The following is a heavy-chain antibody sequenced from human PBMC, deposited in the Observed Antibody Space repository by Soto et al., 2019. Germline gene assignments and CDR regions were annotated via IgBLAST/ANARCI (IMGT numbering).Heavy chain of an antibody. J-gene: IGHJ4*02. D-gene: IGHD6-19*01. CDR3: ARGSVSSGWYGFDY. CDR1: GGSISSYY. CDR2: IYYSGST. V-gene: IGHV4-59*01. Sequence: SETLSLTCTVSGGSISSYYWSWIRQPPGKGLEWIGYIYYSGSTNYNPSLKSRVTISVDTSKNQFSLKLSSVTAADTAVYYCARGSVSSGWYGFDYWGQGTLVTVSS.